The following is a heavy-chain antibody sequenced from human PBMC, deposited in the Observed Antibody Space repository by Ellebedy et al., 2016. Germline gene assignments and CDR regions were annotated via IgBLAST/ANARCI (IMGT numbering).Heavy chain of an antibody. Sequence: GESLKISCAASGFTFSSYSMNWVRQAPGKGLEWVSYISSSSSTIYYADPVKGRFTISRDNAKNSLYLQMNSLRDEDTAVYYCARDRLYYYDSSNHFDYWGQGTLVTVSS. D-gene: IGHD3-22*01. J-gene: IGHJ4*02. V-gene: IGHV3-48*02. CDR2: ISSSSSTI. CDR3: ARDRLYYYDSSNHFDY. CDR1: GFTFSSYS.